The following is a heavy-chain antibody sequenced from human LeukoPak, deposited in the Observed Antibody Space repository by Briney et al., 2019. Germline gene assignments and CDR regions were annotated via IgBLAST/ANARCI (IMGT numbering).Heavy chain of an antibody. CDR3: ARGTIYYYDSSGYYYFDY. CDR1: GYTFTGCY. D-gene: IGHD3-22*01. CDR2: INPNSGGT. Sequence: ASVKLSCKASGYTFTGCYMHWVRQAPGQGLEWMGRINPNSGGTNYAQKFQGRVTMTRDTSISTAYMELSRVRSDDTAVYYCARGTIYYYDSSGYYYFDYWGQGTLVTVSS. V-gene: IGHV1-2*06. J-gene: IGHJ4*02.